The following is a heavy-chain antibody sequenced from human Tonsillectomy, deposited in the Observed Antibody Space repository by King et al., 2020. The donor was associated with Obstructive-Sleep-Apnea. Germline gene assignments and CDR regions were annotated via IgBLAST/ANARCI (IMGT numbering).Heavy chain of an antibody. J-gene: IGHJ6*02. Sequence: VQLVESGGGLVQPGGSLRLSCAASGITFSNYWMCWVRQAPGKGLEWVANIKQDGSAEFYVDSVKGRFTISRDNAENSVYLQMNNLRAEDTAVYYCRPLYYYGVGDWGQGTTVTVSS. V-gene: IGHV3-7*01. CDR1: GITFSNYW. CDR2: IKQDGSAE. CDR3: RPLYYYGVGD.